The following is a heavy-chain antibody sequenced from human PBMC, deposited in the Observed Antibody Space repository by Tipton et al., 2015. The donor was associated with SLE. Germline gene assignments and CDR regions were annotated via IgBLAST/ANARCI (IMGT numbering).Heavy chain of an antibody. CDR3: ARAIRTADSNYIDN. CDR2: VYYSGSP. Sequence: GLVKPSETLSLFCTVSGDSMSGSYSWAWIRQSPGKGLEWIASVYYSGSPSYSPSLRSRLTISLDTSKNQFSLNLSSVTAADTAVYYCARAIRTADSNYIDNWGPGTLVTVSS. CDR1: GDSMSGSYS. V-gene: IGHV4-38-2*02. D-gene: IGHD1-14*01. J-gene: IGHJ4*02.